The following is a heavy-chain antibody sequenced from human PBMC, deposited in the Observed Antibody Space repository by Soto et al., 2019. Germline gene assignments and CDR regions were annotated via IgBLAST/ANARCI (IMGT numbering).Heavy chain of an antibody. Sequence: SLRLSCAASGFTFSSYGMHWVRQAPGKGLEWVALISYDGTNKYYTDSVKGRFTISRDNSKNTLHLQMNSLRAEDTAVYYCAKDRWYYDSSGYLVYWGQGTPVTVSS. CDR2: ISYDGTNK. J-gene: IGHJ4*02. V-gene: IGHV3-30*18. CDR3: AKDRWYYDSSGYLVY. CDR1: GFTFSSYG. D-gene: IGHD3-22*01.